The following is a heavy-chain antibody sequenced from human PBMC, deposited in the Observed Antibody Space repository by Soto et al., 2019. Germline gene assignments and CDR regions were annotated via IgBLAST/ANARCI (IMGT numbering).Heavy chain of an antibody. J-gene: IGHJ2*01. Sequence: QVQLVQSGAEVKKPGSSVKVSCKASGGTFSSYAISWVRQAPGQGLEWMGGIIPIFGTANYAQKFQGRVTITADESTSTAYMELSSMRSEDTAVYYCASSGVRNSPYWYFDLWGRGTLVTVSS. D-gene: IGHD3-10*01. CDR2: IIPIFGTA. CDR3: ASSGVRNSPYWYFDL. CDR1: GGTFSSYA. V-gene: IGHV1-69*01.